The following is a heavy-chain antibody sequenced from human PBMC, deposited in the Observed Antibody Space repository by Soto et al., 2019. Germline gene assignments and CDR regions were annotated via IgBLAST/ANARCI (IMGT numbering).Heavy chain of an antibody. D-gene: IGHD2-15*01. J-gene: IGHJ5*02. Sequence: QVQLQESGPGLVKPSQTLSLTCTVSGGSINSGGFYWTWIRQHPGKGLEWIGYIFYSGSTYYNPSLKSRVTISIDTSKNQFSLNLTSVTAADTAVYYCARVLTYSYHWVDPWGQGTLVTVSS. CDR1: GGSINSGGFY. V-gene: IGHV4-31*03. CDR3: ARVLTYSYHWVDP. CDR2: IFYSGST.